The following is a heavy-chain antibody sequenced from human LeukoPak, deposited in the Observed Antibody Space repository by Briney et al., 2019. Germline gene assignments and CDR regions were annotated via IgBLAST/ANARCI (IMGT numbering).Heavy chain of an antibody. D-gene: IGHD5-18*01. Sequence: PGGSLRLSCAASGFTFSSYGMNWVRQAPGKGLEWVSYISSSSSTIYYADSVKGRFTISRDNAKNSLYLQMNSLRAEDTAVYYCARAVSGYSYDFTNFDYWGQGTLVTVSS. J-gene: IGHJ4*02. V-gene: IGHV3-48*01. CDR2: ISSSSSTI. CDR3: ARAVSGYSYDFTNFDY. CDR1: GFTFSSYG.